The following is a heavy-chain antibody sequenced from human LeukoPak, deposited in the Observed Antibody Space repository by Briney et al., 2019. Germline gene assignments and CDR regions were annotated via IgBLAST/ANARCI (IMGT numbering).Heavy chain of an antibody. Sequence: SETLSLTCTVSGGSISSYYWSWIRQPPGKGLEWIGYIYYSGSTNYNPSLKSRVTISVDTSKSQFSLKLSSVTAADTAVYYCARYCSSTSCPGGYYGMDVWGKGTTVTVSS. CDR2: IYYSGST. D-gene: IGHD2-2*01. J-gene: IGHJ6*04. CDR1: GGSISSYY. V-gene: IGHV4-59*01. CDR3: ARYCSSTSCPGGYYGMDV.